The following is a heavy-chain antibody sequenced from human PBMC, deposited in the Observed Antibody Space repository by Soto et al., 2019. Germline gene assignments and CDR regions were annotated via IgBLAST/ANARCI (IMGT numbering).Heavy chain of an antibody. V-gene: IGHV3-30*18. D-gene: IGHD6-19*01. J-gene: IGHJ2*01. CDR3: SKIGCRGSGCTEGYFDL. CDR1: GFTFNTYG. Sequence: QVLLMESGGGVVQPGRSLRLSCAASGFTFNTYGIHWVRQGPGKGLEWIAVISHDENYKDFADSVKGRFTISRDKSKNTLYLQMNSLRVDDTAVYYWSKIGCRGSGCTEGYFDLWGRGTLVSVS. CDR2: ISHDENYK.